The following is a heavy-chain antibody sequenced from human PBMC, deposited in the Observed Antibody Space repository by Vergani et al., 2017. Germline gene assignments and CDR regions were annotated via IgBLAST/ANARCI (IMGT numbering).Heavy chain of an antibody. Sequence: VQVVESGGGVVQPGGSLRLSCGASGFTFSNYGMHWVRQAPGKGLEWVTFIRYDGSNTYYADSVKGRFTISRDNSKNTLFLQMNSLRPEDTAVYYCARDTVTGSRYFDYWGQGTLVTVSS. CDR3: ARDTVTGSRYFDY. V-gene: IGHV3-30*02. J-gene: IGHJ4*02. CDR1: GFTFSNYG. D-gene: IGHD6-19*01. CDR2: IRYDGSNT.